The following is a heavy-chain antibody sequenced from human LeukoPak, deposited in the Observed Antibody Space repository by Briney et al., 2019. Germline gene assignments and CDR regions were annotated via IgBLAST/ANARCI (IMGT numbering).Heavy chain of an antibody. D-gene: IGHD4-17*01. J-gene: IGHJ4*02. Sequence: ASVKVSCKASGYTFASYDINWVRQATGQGLEWMGWMNPNSGNTGYAQKFQGRVTMTRNTSISTAYMELSSLRSEDTAVYYCARGIDYGDPFDYWGQGTLVTVSS. CDR1: GYTFASYD. CDR3: ARGIDYGDPFDY. V-gene: IGHV1-8*01. CDR2: MNPNSGNT.